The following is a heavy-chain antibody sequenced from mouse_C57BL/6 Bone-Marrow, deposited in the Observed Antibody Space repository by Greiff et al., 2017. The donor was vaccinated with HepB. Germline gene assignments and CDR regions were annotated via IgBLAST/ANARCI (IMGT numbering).Heavy chain of an antibody. V-gene: IGHV1-80*01. J-gene: IGHJ4*01. Sequence: VQLQQSGAELVKPGASVKISCKASGYAFSSYWMNWVKQRPGKGLEWIGQIYPGDGDTNYNGKFKGKATLTADKSSSTAYMQLSSLTSEDSAVYFCARQGVYDGYYDYAMDYWGQGTSVTVSS. CDR2: IYPGDGDT. CDR3: ARQGVYDGYYDYAMDY. CDR1: GYAFSSYW. D-gene: IGHD2-3*01.